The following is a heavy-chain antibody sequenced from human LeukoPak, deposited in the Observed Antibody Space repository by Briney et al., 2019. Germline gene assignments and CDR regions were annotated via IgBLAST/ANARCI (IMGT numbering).Heavy chain of an antibody. V-gene: IGHV3-9*01. CDR2: ISWNSGSI. J-gene: IGHJ4*02. Sequence: GGSLRLSCAASGFTFDDYAMHWVRQAPGKGLEWVSGISWNSGSIGYADSVKGRFTISRDNAKNSLYLQMNSLRAEDTALYYCAKDRGRDSSEFDYWGQGTLVTVSS. CDR3: AKDRGRDSSEFDY. CDR1: GFTFDDYA. D-gene: IGHD6-25*01.